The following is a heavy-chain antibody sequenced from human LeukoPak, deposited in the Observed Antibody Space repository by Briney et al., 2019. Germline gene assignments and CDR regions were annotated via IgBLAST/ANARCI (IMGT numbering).Heavy chain of an antibody. CDR3: ERVPWDASDI. J-gene: IGHJ3*02. Sequence: GGSLRLSCAASGFTFSSYDMNWVRQAPGKGLEWVSFITSAGRTIYYADAVKGRFTISRDNAKNSLFLQMNSLRAEDTAVYFCERVPWDASDIWGQGTMVTVSS. CDR1: GFTFSSYD. CDR2: ITSAGRTI. V-gene: IGHV3-48*03.